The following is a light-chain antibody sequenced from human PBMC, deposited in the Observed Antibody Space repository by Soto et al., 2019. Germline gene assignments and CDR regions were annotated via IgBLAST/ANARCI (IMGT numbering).Light chain of an antibody. CDR1: ISDVGSYNL. CDR3: AAWDDSLNGVV. Sequence: QSVLTQPASVSGSPGQSITISCTGTISDVGSYNLVSWYQQHPGRAPKLLIYSNNQRPSGVPDRFSGSKSGTSASLAISGLQSEDEADYYCAAWDDSLNGVVFGGGTKLTVL. V-gene: IGLV1-44*01. CDR2: SNN. J-gene: IGLJ2*01.